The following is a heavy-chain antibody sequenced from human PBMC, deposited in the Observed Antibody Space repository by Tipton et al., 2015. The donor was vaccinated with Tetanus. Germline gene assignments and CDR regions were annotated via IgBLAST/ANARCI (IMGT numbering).Heavy chain of an antibody. CDR2: TYYRSKWYT. J-gene: IGHJ4*02. CDR3: ARVRAYESGSFYSPFDS. Sequence: GLVKPSQTLSLTCAISGDSVSSNRAAWNWIRQSPSRGLEWLGRTYYRSKWYTDYGQSVKSRIIINPDTSKNHLSLQLNSVTPEDTAVYYCARVRAYESGSFYSPFDSWGQGTLVTVSS. D-gene: IGHD3-10*01. CDR1: GDSVSSNRAA. V-gene: IGHV6-1*01.